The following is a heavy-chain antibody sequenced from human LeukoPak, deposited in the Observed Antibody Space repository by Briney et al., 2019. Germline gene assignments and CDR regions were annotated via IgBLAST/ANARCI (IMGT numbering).Heavy chain of an antibody. V-gene: IGHV4-61*02. D-gene: IGHD1-26*01. CDR3: VKGRDYFDY. J-gene: IGHJ4*02. CDR1: GGSISSGSYY. CDR2: IYTSGST. Sequence: SETLSLTCTVSGGSISSGSYYWSWTRQPAGTGLEWIGRIYTSGSTNYNPSPKSRVTISVDTSKNQFSLKLSSVTAADTAVYYCVKGRDYFDYWGQGTLVTVSS.